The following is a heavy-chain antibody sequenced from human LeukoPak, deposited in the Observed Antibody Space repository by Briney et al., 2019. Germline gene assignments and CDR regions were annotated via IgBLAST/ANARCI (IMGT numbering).Heavy chain of an antibody. CDR1: GFTFSSYA. V-gene: IGHV3-23*01. D-gene: IGHD2-2*01. CDR3: AKVGYCSSTSXYHXVEYYYGMDV. CDR2: ISGSGGST. Sequence: PGGSLRLSCAASGFTFSSYAMSWVRQAPGKGLEWVSAISGSGGSTYYADSVKGRFTISRDNSKNTLYLQMNSLRAEDTAVYYCAKVGYCSSTSXYHXVEYYYGMDVWGQGTTVTVSS. J-gene: IGHJ6*02.